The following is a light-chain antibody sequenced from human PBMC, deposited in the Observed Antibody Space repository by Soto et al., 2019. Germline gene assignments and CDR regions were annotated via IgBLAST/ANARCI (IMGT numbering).Light chain of an antibody. CDR1: QVISSY. J-gene: IGKJ5*01. Sequence: DIQLTQAPSFLSASAGDRVTITCRASQVISSYLAWYQQKPGRAPKLLIYAASTLQSGVPSRFSGSGSGIEFTLTITSLQPEDFATYYCQQLNSFPITFGQGTRLEIK. CDR3: QQLNSFPIT. V-gene: IGKV1-9*01. CDR2: AAS.